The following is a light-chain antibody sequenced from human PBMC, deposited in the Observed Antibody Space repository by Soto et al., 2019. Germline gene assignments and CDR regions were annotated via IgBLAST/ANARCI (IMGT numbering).Light chain of an antibody. CDR3: QQCCSTPIT. CDR1: QSISSY. J-gene: IGKJ5*01. CDR2: GAS. Sequence: DIHFTQSPSSLSLSVGDRVTITCRASQSISSYLDWYQQKPGKAPRLLIYGASSLESGVPARFSGSGSGTDFTLTISSLQPEDFATYYCQQCCSTPITFGQGTRLEIK. V-gene: IGKV1-39*01.